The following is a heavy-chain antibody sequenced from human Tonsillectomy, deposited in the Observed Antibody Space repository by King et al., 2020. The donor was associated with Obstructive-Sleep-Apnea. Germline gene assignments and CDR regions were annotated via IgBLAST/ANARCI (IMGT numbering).Heavy chain of an antibody. V-gene: IGHV3-9*01. CDR3: AKDTTSEMAAPYDY. J-gene: IGHJ4*02. CDR1: GFTFDAYA. CDR2: ISLNRGNM. Sequence: VQLVESGGRLVQSGRSLRLSCVASGFTFDAYAIHWVRQAPGKGLEWVSGISLNRGNMGYADFVKGRFTIFRDNAKNSLYLQMNSLRVEDTALYYCAKDTTSEMAAPYDYWGRGTLVTVSS. D-gene: IGHD5-24*01.